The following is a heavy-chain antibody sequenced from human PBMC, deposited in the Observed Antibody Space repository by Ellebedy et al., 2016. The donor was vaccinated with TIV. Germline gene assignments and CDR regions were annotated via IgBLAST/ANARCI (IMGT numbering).Heavy chain of an antibody. Sequence: GESLKISXSVSGFKLTAYSMNWVRQAPGKGLEWLSYISTSGSTRYYADSVKGRFTISADNVKNSVYLEMNSLRDEDTAVYYCARQAYDLLTGYYEDLDSWGQGTLVTVSS. V-gene: IGHV3-48*02. CDR1: GFKLTAYS. D-gene: IGHD3-9*01. CDR3: ARQAYDLLTGYYEDLDS. J-gene: IGHJ4*02. CDR2: ISTSGSTR.